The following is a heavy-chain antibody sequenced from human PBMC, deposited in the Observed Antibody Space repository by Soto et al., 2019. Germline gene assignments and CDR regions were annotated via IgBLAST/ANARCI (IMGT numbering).Heavy chain of an antibody. Sequence: PGGSLRLSCATYGFTFDDYGMSWVRQVPGKGLEWVSGVNWNAAGIGYADSVKGRFTISRDNAKNSLYLQMNSLRAEDTALYYCARRPSKYCSTTTCYASDYWGQGT. V-gene: IGHV3-20*04. J-gene: IGHJ4*02. CDR3: ARRPSKYCSTTTCYASDY. CDR2: VNWNAAGI. D-gene: IGHD2-2*01. CDR1: GFTFDDYG.